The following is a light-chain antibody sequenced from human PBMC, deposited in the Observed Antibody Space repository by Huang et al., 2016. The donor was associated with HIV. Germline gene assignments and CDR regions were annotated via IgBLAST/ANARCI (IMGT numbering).Light chain of an antibody. CDR1: QDITSY. Sequence: IHLTQSPASLSVFVGDRVTITCRASQDITSYLAWHQQKPGKAPKLLIYAASTLQSGVASRFSGSGSGADFTLSIASLQPEDSATYYCQQLHTYPLTFGGGTKVEIK. CDR3: QQLHTYPLT. J-gene: IGKJ4*01. V-gene: IGKV1-9*01. CDR2: AAS.